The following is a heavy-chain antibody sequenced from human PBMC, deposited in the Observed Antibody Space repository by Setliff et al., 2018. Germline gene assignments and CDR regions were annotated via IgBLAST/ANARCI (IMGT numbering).Heavy chain of an antibody. CDR3: ARAGASIVGEVYYYMDV. V-gene: IGHV4-39*07. J-gene: IGHJ6*03. D-gene: IGHD1-26*01. CDR2: IYYSGST. Sequence: SETLSLTCTVSGGSISSSSYYWGWIRQPPGKGLEWIGSIYYSGSTYHNPSLKSRVTISVDTSKNQFSLRLSSVTAADTAVYYCARAGASIVGEVYYYMDVWGKGTTVTVSS. CDR1: GGSISSSSYY.